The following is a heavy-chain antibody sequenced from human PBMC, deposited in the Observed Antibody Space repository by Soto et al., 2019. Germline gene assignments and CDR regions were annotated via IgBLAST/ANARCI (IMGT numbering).Heavy chain of an antibody. CDR3: ATVGVTTSDWFDP. J-gene: IGHJ5*02. V-gene: IGHV1-8*02. CDR1: GYTFTGYY. D-gene: IGHD4-17*01. CDR2: MNPNSGNT. Sequence: ASVKVSCKASGYTFTGYYMHWVRQATGQGLEWMGWMNPNSGNTGYAQKFQGRVTMTEDTSIDTAYMELSSLRSEDTAVYYCATVGVTTSDWFDPWGQGTLVTVSS.